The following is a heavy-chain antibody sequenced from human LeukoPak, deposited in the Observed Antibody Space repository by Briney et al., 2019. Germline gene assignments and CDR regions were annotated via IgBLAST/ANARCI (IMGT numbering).Heavy chain of an antibody. CDR3: STIFDF. D-gene: IGHD2-2*01. Sequence: PGGSLRLSCAASGFTFSRHWMHWVRRGPGEGLEWVSSISSSSSYIYYADSVKGRFTISRDNAKNSLYLQMNSLKVEDTAVYYCSTIFDFWGQGVLVTVSS. CDR1: GFTFSRHW. CDR2: ISSSSSYI. V-gene: IGHV3-21*01. J-gene: IGHJ4*02.